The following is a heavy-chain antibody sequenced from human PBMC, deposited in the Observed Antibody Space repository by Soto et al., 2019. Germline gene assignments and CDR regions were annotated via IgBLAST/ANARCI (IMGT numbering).Heavy chain of an antibody. D-gene: IGHD4-17*01. V-gene: IGHV1-18*01. CDR3: ARDLNGAYEHYYYYYGMDV. CDR1: GYTFTSYG. Sequence: QVQLVQSGAEVKKPGASVKVSCKASGYTFTSYGISWVRQAPGQGLEWMGWISAYNGNTNYAQKLQGRVTMTTDTSTSTAYMELRSLRADDTAVYYCARDLNGAYEHYYYYYGMDVWGQGTTVTVSS. CDR2: ISAYNGNT. J-gene: IGHJ6*02.